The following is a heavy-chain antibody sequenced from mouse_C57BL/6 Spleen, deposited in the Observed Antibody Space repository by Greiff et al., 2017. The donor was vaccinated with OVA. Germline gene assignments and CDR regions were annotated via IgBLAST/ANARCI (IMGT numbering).Heavy chain of an antibody. CDR3: ARSDYDGYLWFAY. CDR2: IHPNSGST. D-gene: IGHD2-3*01. J-gene: IGHJ3*01. Sequence: QVQLQQPGAELVKPGASVKLSCKASGYTFTSYWMHWVKQRPGQGLEWIGMIHPNSGSTNYNEKFKSKATLTVDKSSSTAYMQLSSLTSEDSAVYYCARSDYDGYLWFAYWGQGTLVTVSA. V-gene: IGHV1-64*01. CDR1: GYTFTSYW.